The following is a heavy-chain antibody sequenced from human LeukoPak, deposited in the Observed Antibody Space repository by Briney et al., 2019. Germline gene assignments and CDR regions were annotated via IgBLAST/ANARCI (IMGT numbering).Heavy chain of an antibody. Sequence: GRSLRLSCAASGSTFNNYGIHWVRQAPGKGLEWVAVIWYDGSNEYYADSVKGRFTISRDNSKNTLYLQMNSLRAEDTAVYYCARVPSGTLNLDPYFDYWGQGTLVTVSS. V-gene: IGHV3-33*01. CDR2: IWYDGSNE. J-gene: IGHJ4*02. CDR3: ARVPSGTLNLDPYFDY. D-gene: IGHD1-1*01. CDR1: GSTFNNYG.